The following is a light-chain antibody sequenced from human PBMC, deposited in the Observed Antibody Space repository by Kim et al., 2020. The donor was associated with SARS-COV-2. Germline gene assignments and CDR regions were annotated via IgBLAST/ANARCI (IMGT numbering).Light chain of an antibody. CDR2: EGS. CDR3: CSYAGSSTLWV. J-gene: IGLJ3*02. CDR1: SSDVGSYNL. Sequence: QSALTQPASVSGSPGQSITISCTGTSSDVGSYNLVSWYQQHPGKAPKLMIYEGSKRPSGVSNRFSGSKSGNTASLTISGLQAEEEADYYCCSYAGSSTLWVFGGGTKLTVL. V-gene: IGLV2-23*01.